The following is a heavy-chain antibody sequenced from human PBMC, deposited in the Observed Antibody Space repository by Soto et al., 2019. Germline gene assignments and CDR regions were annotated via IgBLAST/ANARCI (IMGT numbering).Heavy chain of an antibody. CDR2: IYHSGST. CDR1: GGSISSGDYY. D-gene: IGHD6-6*01. J-gene: IGHJ5*02. V-gene: IGHV4-30-4*01. CDR3: ARERPDGARLDP. Sequence: SETLSLTCTVSGGSISSGDYYWSWIRQPPGKGLEWIGYIYHSGSTYYNPSLKSRVTIPVDTSKNQFSLKLSFVTAADTAVYYCARERPDGARLDPWGQRTLVTVSS.